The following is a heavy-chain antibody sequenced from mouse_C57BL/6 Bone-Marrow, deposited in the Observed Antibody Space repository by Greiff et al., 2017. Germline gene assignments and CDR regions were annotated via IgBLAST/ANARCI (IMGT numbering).Heavy chain of an antibody. CDR1: GYTFTDYE. D-gene: IGHD2-13*01. V-gene: IGHV1-23*01. Sequence: QVQLQQQSGAELVRPGASVKRSCKASGYTFTDYEMHCVKQTPVHGLEWIGAIDPETCGTAYNQKFKGKATLTADKSSSTAYMELRSLTSEYSAVYYCTRGGDTLFDSWGQGTTLTVSS. J-gene: IGHJ2*01. CDR3: TRGGDTLFDS. CDR2: IDPETCGT.